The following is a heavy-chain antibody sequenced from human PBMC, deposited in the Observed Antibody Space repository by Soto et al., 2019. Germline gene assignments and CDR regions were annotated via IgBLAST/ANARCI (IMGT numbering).Heavy chain of an antibody. D-gene: IGHD3-3*01. CDR3: ARQQTAYDFWSGYSAYYFDY. V-gene: IGHV4-28*01. J-gene: IGHJ4*02. CDR1: GYSISSSNW. CDR2: IYYSGST. Sequence: SETLSLTCAVSGYSISSSNWWGWIRQPPGKGLEWIGYIYYSGSTYYNPSLKSRVTMSVDASKNQFSLKLSSVTAADTAAYYCARQQTAYDFWSGYSAYYFDYWGQGTLVTVSS.